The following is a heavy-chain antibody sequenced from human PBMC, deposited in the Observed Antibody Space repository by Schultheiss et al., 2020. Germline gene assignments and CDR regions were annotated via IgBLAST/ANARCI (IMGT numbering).Heavy chain of an antibody. CDR2: ISSSSSTI. V-gene: IGHV3-48*01. CDR1: GGSISSSN. J-gene: IGHJ5*02. CDR3: ANGIGYCSSTSCYDNWFDP. D-gene: IGHD2-2*01. Sequence: ETLSLTCAVSGGSISSSNWWSWVRQPPGKGLEWVSYISSSSSTIYYADSVKGRFTISRDNSKNTLFLQMNSLRAEDTAVYYCANGIGYCSSTSCYDNWFDPWGQGTLVTVSS.